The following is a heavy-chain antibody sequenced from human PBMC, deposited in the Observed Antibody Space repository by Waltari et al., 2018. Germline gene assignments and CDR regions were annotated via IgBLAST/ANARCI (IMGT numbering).Heavy chain of an antibody. Sequence: EVQLVESGGGLVQPGGSLRLSCAASGIIFRSYYMTWVRQAPGKGLEWVANIKHDGSEKYYVDSMKDRFTISRDNAKNSLYLQMNSLRAEDTAVYYCARYCSSNNCNDAFDIWGQGTVVTVSS. CDR2: IKHDGSEK. D-gene: IGHD2-2*01. J-gene: IGHJ3*02. CDR1: GIIFRSYY. V-gene: IGHV3-7*01. CDR3: ARYCSSNNCNDAFDI.